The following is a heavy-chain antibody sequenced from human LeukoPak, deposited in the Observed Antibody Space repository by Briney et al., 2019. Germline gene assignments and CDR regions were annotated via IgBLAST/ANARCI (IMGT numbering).Heavy chain of an antibody. CDR1: GFTFSSYG. Sequence: GSLRLSCAASGFTFSSYGMHWVRQPPGKGLEWIGEIYHSGSTNYNPSLKSRVTISVDKSKNQFSLKLSSVTAADTAVYYCARMRNYYYGMDVWGQGTTVTVSS. CDR2: IYHSGST. V-gene: IGHV4-4*02. CDR3: ARMRNYYYGMDV. J-gene: IGHJ6*02.